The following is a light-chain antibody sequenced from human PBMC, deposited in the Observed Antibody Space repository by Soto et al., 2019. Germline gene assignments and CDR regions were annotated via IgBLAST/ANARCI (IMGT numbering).Light chain of an antibody. J-gene: IGKJ5*01. V-gene: IGKV3-15*01. CDR2: AAS. CDR3: QQYNYLIT. CDR1: QSVSNN. Sequence: EILMKESPSTLPVSSGERATFFCRASQSVSNNLAWYQQTPGQAPRILIYAASTWATGVPVRLSGGGSGTEFTLTITSLQPEESAVYYCQQYNYLITFGQGTRLEIK.